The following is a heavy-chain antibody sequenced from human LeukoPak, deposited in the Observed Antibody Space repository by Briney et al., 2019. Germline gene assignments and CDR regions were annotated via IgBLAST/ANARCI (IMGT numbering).Heavy chain of an antibody. CDR3: PRQSYASGWNPFDC. Sequence: PGGSLRLSCAASGSTFSNYAMSWVRQAPGKGLEWVSTISGGGINTYYADSAKGRFTISRDNSKNTMFLQMNSLRADDTAVYYCPRQSYASGWNPFDCWGQGILVTVSS. J-gene: IGHJ4*02. V-gene: IGHV3-23*01. CDR1: GSTFSNYA. CDR2: ISGGGINT. D-gene: IGHD6-19*01.